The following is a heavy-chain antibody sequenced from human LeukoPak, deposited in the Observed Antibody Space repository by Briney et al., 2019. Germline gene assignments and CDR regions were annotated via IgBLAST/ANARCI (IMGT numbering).Heavy chain of an antibody. CDR2: ISGSGGST. Sequence: GGSLRLSCAASGFTFCNFWMTWVRQAPGKGLEWVSAISGSGGSTYYADSVKGRFTISRDNSKNTLYLQMNSLRAEDTAVYYCAKDQTSYYGSGSYLVLGAFDIWGQGTMVTVSS. D-gene: IGHD3-10*01. J-gene: IGHJ3*02. CDR3: AKDQTSYYGSGSYLVLGAFDI. CDR1: GFTFCNFW. V-gene: IGHV3-23*01.